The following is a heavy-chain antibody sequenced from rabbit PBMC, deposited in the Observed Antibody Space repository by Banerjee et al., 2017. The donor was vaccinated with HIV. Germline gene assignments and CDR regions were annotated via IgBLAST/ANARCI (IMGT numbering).Heavy chain of an antibody. CDR3: ARDYSTSYVGVGYDL. V-gene: IGHV1S40*01. Sequence: QSLQESGGGLFQPGGSLALTCKASGFSLSNNYVMCWVRQAPGKGLEWIGCINTSSGNIVYASWAKGRFTISKTSSTTVTLQMTSLTAADTATYFCARDYSTSYVGVGYDLWGPGPLVTVS. CDR2: INTSSGNI. J-gene: IGHJ6*01. CDR1: GFSLSNNYV. D-gene: IGHD7-1*01.